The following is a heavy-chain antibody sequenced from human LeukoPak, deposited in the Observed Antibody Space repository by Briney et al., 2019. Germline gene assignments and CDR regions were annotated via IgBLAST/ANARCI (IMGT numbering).Heavy chain of an antibody. CDR3: ARDLDYYDSSGLDY. CDR1: GYTFTGYY. Sequence: ASVKVSCKASGYTFTGYYMHWVRQAPGQGLEWMGWINPNSGGTNYAQKFQGRVTMTRDTSISTAYMELSRLRSDDTAVYYCARDLDYYDSSGLDYWGQGTLVTVSS. V-gene: IGHV1-2*02. CDR2: INPNSGGT. J-gene: IGHJ4*02. D-gene: IGHD3-22*01.